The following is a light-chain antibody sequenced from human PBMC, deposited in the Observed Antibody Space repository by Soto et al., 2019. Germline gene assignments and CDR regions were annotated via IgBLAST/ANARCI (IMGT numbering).Light chain of an antibody. V-gene: IGLV3-21*04. CDR2: YAS. CDR3: QVWDSSSDHPV. J-gene: IGLJ3*02. CDR1: NIGSKS. Sequence: SYELTQPPSVSVAPGKTARITCGGNNIGSKSVHGYQQKPGQAPVLVIYYASDRPSGIPERFSGSNSGNTATLTISRVEAGDEADHYCQVWDSSSDHPVFGGGTKLTVL.